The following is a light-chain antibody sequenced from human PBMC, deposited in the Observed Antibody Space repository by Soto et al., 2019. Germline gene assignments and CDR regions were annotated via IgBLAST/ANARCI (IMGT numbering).Light chain of an antibody. CDR1: QDIGNS. Sequence: DIQMTQSPSSLSGSVGDRVTITCQASQDIGNSVNWYQQKPGKAPKLLLSAASNLETGDLLRFSGSGSGTDFAFIISSLQPEDVATYFCQQYGSLPITFGQGTRLEIK. CDR2: AAS. J-gene: IGKJ5*01. CDR3: QQYGSLPIT. V-gene: IGKV1-33*01.